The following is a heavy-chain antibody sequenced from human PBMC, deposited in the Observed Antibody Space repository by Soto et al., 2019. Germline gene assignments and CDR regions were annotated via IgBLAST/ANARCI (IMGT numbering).Heavy chain of an antibody. CDR1: GYTFTSYG. CDR2: ISAYNGNT. J-gene: IGHJ4*02. CDR3: ARDFYQLGDY. V-gene: IGHV1-18*01. Sequence: GASVEVSCTASGYTFTSYGIIWVRQAPGQGLEWMGWISAYNGNTNYAQKLQGRVTMTTDTSTSTAYMELRSLRSDDTAVYYCARDFYQLGDYWGQGTLVTVSS. D-gene: IGHD2-2*01.